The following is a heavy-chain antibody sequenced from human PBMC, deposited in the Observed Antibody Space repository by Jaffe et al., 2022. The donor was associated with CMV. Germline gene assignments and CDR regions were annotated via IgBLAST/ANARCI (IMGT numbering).Heavy chain of an antibody. J-gene: IGHJ6*02. CDR1: GYTFTSYD. D-gene: IGHD5-12*01. CDR3: ARGLNVDIVATTVYYYYYGMDV. Sequence: QVQLVQSGAEVKKPGASVKVSCKASGYTFTSYDINWVRQATGQGLEWMGWMNPNSGNTGYAQKFQGRVTMTRNTSISTAYMELSSLRSEDTAVYYCARGLNVDIVATTVYYYYYGMDVWGQGTTVTVSS. V-gene: IGHV1-8*01. CDR2: MNPNSGNT.